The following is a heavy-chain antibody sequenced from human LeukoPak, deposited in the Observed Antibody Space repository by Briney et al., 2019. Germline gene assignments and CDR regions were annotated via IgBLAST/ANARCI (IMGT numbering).Heavy chain of an antibody. Sequence: GGSLRLSCAASGSTFSSYLMSWVRQAPGKGLEWVAYIKQEGRDKYYVASVKGRFTISRDNAKNSLCLQMNSLRAEDTAVYYCVRGYRKLEDWGQGTLVTVSS. CDR1: GSTFSSYL. V-gene: IGHV3-7*01. D-gene: IGHD2-2*02. CDR2: IKQEGRDK. J-gene: IGHJ4*02. CDR3: VRGYRKLED.